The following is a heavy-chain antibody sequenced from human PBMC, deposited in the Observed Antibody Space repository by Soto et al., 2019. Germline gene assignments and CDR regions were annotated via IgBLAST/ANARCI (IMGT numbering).Heavy chain of an antibody. J-gene: IGHJ4*02. D-gene: IGHD3-22*01. Sequence: QLHLQESGPGLVKPSETLSLTCTVSGDSITSSNKYWGWARQPPGKGLEWIGSTYYRGSAYYSPSLKSRVTISIDSSENQLPLKLSSVTAADTAVYYCARRSYDNSGYYYVDYWGQGTLVTVSS. CDR3: ARRSYDNSGYYYVDY. V-gene: IGHV4-39*01. CDR1: GDSITSSNKY. CDR2: TYYRGSA.